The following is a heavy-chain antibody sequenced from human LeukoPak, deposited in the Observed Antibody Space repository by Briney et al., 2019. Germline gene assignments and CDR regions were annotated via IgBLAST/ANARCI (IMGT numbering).Heavy chain of an antibody. CDR1: GFTFSSYA. V-gene: IGHV3-30-3*01. Sequence: PGGSLRLSCAASGFTFSSYAVHWVRQAPGKGLEWVAVISYDGSNKYYADSVKGRFTISRDNSKNTLYLQMNSLRAEDTAVYYCASSETGTTGGYYGMDVWGQGTTVTVSS. CDR2: ISYDGSNK. J-gene: IGHJ6*02. CDR3: ASSETGTTGGYYGMDV. D-gene: IGHD1-7*01.